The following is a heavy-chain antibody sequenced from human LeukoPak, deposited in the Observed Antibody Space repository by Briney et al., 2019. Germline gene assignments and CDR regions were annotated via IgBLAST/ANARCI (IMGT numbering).Heavy chain of an antibody. D-gene: IGHD3-22*01. CDR1: GFTFSTYA. CDR3: VKASSDYYYDS. V-gene: IGHV3-64D*06. CDR2: ISSKGDST. Sequence: PGGSLRLSCSASGFTFSTYAMHWVRQAPGKGLEYVSAISSKGDSTFYADPVKGRFTISRDNSKNTLYLQMSSLRTEDTAVYYCVKASSDYYYDSWGQGTLVTVSS. J-gene: IGHJ5*01.